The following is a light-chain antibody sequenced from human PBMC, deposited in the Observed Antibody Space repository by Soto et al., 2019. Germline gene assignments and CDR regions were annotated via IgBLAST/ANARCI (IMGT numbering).Light chain of an antibody. J-gene: IGKJ5*01. CDR3: MQSTQLPPT. CDR2: EVS. Sequence: DVVMTQIPLSLSVTPGQPSAISLRPSQSLLHITGETFLFWYLQKPGQSPQLLIYEVSTRVSGVPDRFSGSGSGTDFTLEISRVETDDVGIYYCMQSTQLPPTFGQGTRLEIK. V-gene: IGKV2D-29*02. CDR1: QSLLHITGETF.